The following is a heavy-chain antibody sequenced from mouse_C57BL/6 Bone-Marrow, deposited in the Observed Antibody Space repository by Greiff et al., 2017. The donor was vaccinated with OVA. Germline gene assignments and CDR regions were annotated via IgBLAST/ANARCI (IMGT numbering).Heavy chain of an antibody. Sequence: EVKLMESGGGLVQPGGSMKLSCVASGFTFSNYWMNWVRQSPEKGLEWVAQIRLKSDNYATHYAESVKGRFTISRDNSKSSVYLQMNNLRAEDTGIYYCTGGTGGFAYWGQGTLVTVSA. V-gene: IGHV6-3*01. CDR2: IRLKSDNYAT. D-gene: IGHD4-1*01. CDR1: GFTFSNYW. CDR3: TGGTGGFAY. J-gene: IGHJ3*01.